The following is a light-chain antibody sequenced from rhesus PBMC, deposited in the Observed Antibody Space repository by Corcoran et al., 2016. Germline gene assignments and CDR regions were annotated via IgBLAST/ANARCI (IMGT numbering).Light chain of an antibody. Sequence: DIQMTQSPSSLSASVGGRVTITCRASENVNNYLHWYQQKQGKAPKLLIYRASTLQSGVPSRFSGSGSGTDFTLTISSLQPEDFATYYCQQTYATPFTFGPGTKLNIK. CDR3: QQTYATPFT. J-gene: IGKJ3*01. CDR2: RAS. CDR1: ENVNNY. V-gene: IGKV1-74*01.